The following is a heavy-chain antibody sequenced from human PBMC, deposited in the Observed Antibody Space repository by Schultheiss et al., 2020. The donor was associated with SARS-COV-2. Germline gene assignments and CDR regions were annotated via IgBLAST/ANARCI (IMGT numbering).Heavy chain of an antibody. Sequence: GGSLRLSCAASGFTFSSYGMHWVRQAPGKGLEWVSAISGSGGSTYYADSVKGRFTISRDNSKNTLYLQMNSLRAEDTAVYYCAKVRGRNIVVVTAIEYYFDYWGQGTLVTVAS. CDR2: ISGSGGST. CDR3: AKVRGRNIVVVTAIEYYFDY. J-gene: IGHJ4*02. V-gene: IGHV3-23*01. D-gene: IGHD2-21*02. CDR1: GFTFSSYG.